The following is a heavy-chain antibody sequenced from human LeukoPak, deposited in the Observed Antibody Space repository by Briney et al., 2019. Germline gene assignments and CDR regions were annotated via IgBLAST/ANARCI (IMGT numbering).Heavy chain of an antibody. CDR2: IYYSGST. CDR1: GGSISSGGYY. V-gene: IGHV4-31*03. D-gene: IGHD5-12*01. Sequence: SQTLSLTCTVSGGSISSGGYYWSWIRQHPGKGLEWIVYIYYSGSTYYNPSLKSRVTISVDTSKNQFSLKLSCVTAADTAVYYCARDRYSGYDLLYRWFDPWGQGTLVTVSS. J-gene: IGHJ5*02. CDR3: ARDRYSGYDLLYRWFDP.